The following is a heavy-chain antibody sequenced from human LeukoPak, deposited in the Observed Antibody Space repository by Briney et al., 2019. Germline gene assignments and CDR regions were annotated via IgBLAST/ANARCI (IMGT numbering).Heavy chain of an antibody. CDR1: GDSVSSNSAA. Sequence: SQTLSLTCAISGDSVSSNSAAWNWIRQSPSTGLEWLGRTYYRSKWYNDYAVSVKSRISINPDTSKNQFSLQLNSVTPEDTAVYYCARDEYGDYYGMDVWGQGTTVTVSS. D-gene: IGHD4-17*01. CDR2: TYYRSKWYN. V-gene: IGHV6-1*01. J-gene: IGHJ6*02. CDR3: ARDEYGDYYGMDV.